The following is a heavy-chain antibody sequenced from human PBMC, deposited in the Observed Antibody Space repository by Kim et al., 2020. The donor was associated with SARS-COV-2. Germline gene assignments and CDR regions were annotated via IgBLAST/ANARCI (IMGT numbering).Heavy chain of an antibody. D-gene: IGHD1-26*01. J-gene: IGHJ4*02. Sequence: TYYNPSLKSRVTISVDTSKNQFSLKLSSVTAADTAVYYCARRAGATPFDYWGQGTLVTVSS. CDR2: T. CDR3: ARRAGATPFDY. V-gene: IGHV4-39*01.